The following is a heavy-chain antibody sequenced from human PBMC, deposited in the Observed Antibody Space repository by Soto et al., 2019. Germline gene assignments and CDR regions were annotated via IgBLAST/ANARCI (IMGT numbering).Heavy chain of an antibody. CDR3: ARESGGATATLDYYYFYMDV. D-gene: IGHD5-12*01. V-gene: IGHV1-2*04. CDR1: GDTFTGYY. CDR2: INPNSGVT. J-gene: IGHJ6*03. Sequence: QVQLVQSGAEVKKPGASVTVSCRASGDTFTGYYMHWVRQAPGQGLEWMGWINPNSGVTKYAQKSQGWVTMTRDTSIRTVYMQLSSLRSDDTAVYYCARESGGATATLDYYYFYMDVWGTGTTVTVSS.